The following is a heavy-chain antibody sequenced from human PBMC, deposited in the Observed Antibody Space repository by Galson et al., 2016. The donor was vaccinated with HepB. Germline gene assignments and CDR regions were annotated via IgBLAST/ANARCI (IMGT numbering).Heavy chain of an antibody. CDR2: IYPAGTK. CDR3: ARSGDFSSGYSAYGMDV. J-gene: IGHJ6*02. CDR1: GPTGSTTY. D-gene: IGHD3-3*01. V-gene: IGHV3-66*01. Sequence: SLRLSGATSGPTGSTTYMTWVRPAPGKGLECGAVIYPAGTKKNPYPMKGRFSISVDNSKNMVYLQMNTLRAEDPAVYYCARSGDFSSGYSAYGMDVWGHGTTVTVSS.